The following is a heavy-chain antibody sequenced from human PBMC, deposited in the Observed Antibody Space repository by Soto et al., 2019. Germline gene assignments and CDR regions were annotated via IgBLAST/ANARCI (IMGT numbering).Heavy chain of an antibody. CDR1: GRSMISYY. Sequence: PSETLSLTCNVSGRSMISYYWSWLRQPAGKGLEWIGRIYTGGNTNYNPSLKSRVTMSVDTAKSQFSLKLTSVTAADTAVYYCAREGDDRHFFFDSWGQGTLVTVSS. J-gene: IGHJ4*02. CDR2: IYTGGNT. CDR3: AREGDDRHFFFDS. V-gene: IGHV4-4*07. D-gene: IGHD3-3*02.